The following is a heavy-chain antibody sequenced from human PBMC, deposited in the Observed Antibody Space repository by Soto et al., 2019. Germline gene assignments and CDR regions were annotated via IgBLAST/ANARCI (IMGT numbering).Heavy chain of an antibody. J-gene: IGHJ4*02. Sequence: QLQLQESGPGLVKPSETLSLTCTVSAGSISSSSYCSGWIRQPPGKGLEWIGTIDYRGSTSYNPSLKSRVTISVDTSKNQFSLTLSSVTAADTAVYYCATRLYHSRGYYYVPYWGQGTLVTVSS. CDR1: AGSISSSSYC. CDR3: ATRLYHSRGYYYVPY. CDR2: IDYRGST. V-gene: IGHV4-39*01. D-gene: IGHD3-22*01.